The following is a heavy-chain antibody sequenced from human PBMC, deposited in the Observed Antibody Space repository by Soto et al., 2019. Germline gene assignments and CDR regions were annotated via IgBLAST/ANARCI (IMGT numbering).Heavy chain of an antibody. CDR3: ERCIAAAGNIEC. Sequence: QVQLQELGPGLVKPSGTLSLTWCVSGGSISSSNWWSWVRQPPGKGLERIGEIYQSGSTNYNPSLKSRHTISVDKSQNQLARKLSSVLAGDTAVYYCERCIAAAGNIECWGQGTLVTAS. D-gene: IGHD6-13*01. CDR1: GGSISSSNW. CDR2: IYQSGST. V-gene: IGHV4-4*02. J-gene: IGHJ4*02.